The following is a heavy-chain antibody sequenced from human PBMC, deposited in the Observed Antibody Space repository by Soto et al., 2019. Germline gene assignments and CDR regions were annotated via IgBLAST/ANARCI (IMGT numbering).Heavy chain of an antibody. CDR1: GYACTSYG. V-gene: IGHV1-18*04. J-gene: IGHJ3*01. CDR3: ASAPQGKGTVVTGYAFDL. CDR2: ISVYDGNT. Sequence: QVQLVQSGAEVKKPGASVKVSCQASGYACTSYGISCVRKAPGQGLEWMGWISVYDGNTNYAHKLQGRVTMTTDTSTSPSDMALRILRSDDTALYYRASAPQGKGTVVTGYAFDLWGNGTMFTVSS. D-gene: IGHD2-15*01.